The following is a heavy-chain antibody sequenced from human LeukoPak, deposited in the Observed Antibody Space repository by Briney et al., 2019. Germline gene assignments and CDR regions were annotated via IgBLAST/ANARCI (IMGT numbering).Heavy chain of an antibody. D-gene: IGHD3-10*01. CDR3: ARLSYGSGSHYNFYFDF. CDR2: IYYSGNS. CDR1: GGSLSSGSHY. Sequence: SETLSLTCTVSGGSLSSGSHYWGWTRQPPGKELEWTGNIYYSGNSYYNPSLKSRGTISVDASKNQFSLNLSSVTAADTAVYYCARLSYGSGSHYNFYFDFWGQGTLVTVSA. J-gene: IGHJ4*02. V-gene: IGHV4-39*01.